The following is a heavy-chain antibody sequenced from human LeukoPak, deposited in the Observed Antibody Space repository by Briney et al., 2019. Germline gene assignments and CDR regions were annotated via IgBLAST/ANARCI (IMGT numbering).Heavy chain of an antibody. CDR1: GGSISNYY. V-gene: IGHV4-59*01. Sequence: SETLSLTCTVSGGSISNYYWSWIRQPPGKGLEWIVFILSSGSTYYNPSLKSRVTISADTSNNQFSLKLNSATAADTAVYYCARAGPRRDGYNADYWGQGTLVTVSS. D-gene: IGHD5-24*01. CDR2: ILSSGST. J-gene: IGHJ4*02. CDR3: ARAGPRRDGYNADY.